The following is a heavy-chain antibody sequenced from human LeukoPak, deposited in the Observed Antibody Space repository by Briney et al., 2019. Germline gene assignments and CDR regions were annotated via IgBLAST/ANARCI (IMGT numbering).Heavy chain of an antibody. CDR2: ISYDGSNK. D-gene: IGHD3-22*01. J-gene: IGHJ4*02. CDR1: GFTFSSYA. Sequence: GGSLRLSCAASGFTFSSYAMHWVRQAQGKGLEWVAVISYDGSNKYYADSVKGRFTISRDNSKNTLYLQMNSLRAEDTAVYYCARGDRWLLLYYFDYWGQGTLVTVSS. CDR3: ARGDRWLLLYYFDY. V-gene: IGHV3-30-3*01.